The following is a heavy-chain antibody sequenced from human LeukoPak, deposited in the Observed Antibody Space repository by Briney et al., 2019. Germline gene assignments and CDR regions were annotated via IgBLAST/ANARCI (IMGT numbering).Heavy chain of an antibody. CDR3: ARDQLGRYYFDY. D-gene: IGHD2-15*01. J-gene: IGHJ4*02. V-gene: IGHV4-59*13. CDR2: IYYSGST. CDR1: GGSISSYY. Sequence: SETLSLTCTVSGGSISSYYWSWIRQPPGKGLEWIGYIYYSGSTNYNPSLKSRVTISVDTSKNQFSLKLSSVTAADTAVYYCARDQLGRYYFDYWGQGTLVTVSS.